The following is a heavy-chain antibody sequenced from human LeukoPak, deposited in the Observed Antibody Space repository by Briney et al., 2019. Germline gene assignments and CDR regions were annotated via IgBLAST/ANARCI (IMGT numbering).Heavy chain of an antibody. CDR1: GGSISSYY. V-gene: IGHV4-59*12. CDR3: ARGRGRNNVNWFDP. Sequence: PSETLSLTCTVSGGSISSYYWSWIRQPPGKGLEWIGYIYYSGSTNYNPSLKSRVTISVDTSKNQFSLKLSSVTAADTAVYYCARGRGRNNVNWFDPWGQGILVTVSS. J-gene: IGHJ5*02. D-gene: IGHD1-14*01. CDR2: IYYSGST.